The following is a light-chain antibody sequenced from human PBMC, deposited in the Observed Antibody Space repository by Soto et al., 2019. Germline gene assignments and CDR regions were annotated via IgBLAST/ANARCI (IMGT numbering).Light chain of an antibody. CDR1: SSDVGFYDY. V-gene: IGLV2-8*01. J-gene: IGLJ1*01. Sequence: QSALTQPPSASGSPGQSVTVSCTGTSSDVGFYDYVSWYQQHPGKAPKLIIYEVSKRPSGVPDRFSGSKSGNSASLTVSGLQAEDEADYYCSSYVGNNTHHAFGSGTKVTVL. CDR3: SSYVGNNTHHA. CDR2: EVS.